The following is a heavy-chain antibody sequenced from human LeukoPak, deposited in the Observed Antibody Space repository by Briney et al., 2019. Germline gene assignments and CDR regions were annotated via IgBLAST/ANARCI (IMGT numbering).Heavy chain of an antibody. J-gene: IGHJ4*02. D-gene: IGHD3-3*01. CDR3: ARGPTVFWSGYPSYFDY. CDR1: GYTFTSYG. Sequence: ASVKVSCKASGYTFTSYGISWVRQAPGQGLEWMGWISACNGNTNYAQKLQGRVTMTTDTSTSTAYMELRSLRSDDTAVYYCARGPTVFWSGYPSYFDYWGQGTLVTVSS. V-gene: IGHV1-18*01. CDR2: ISACNGNT.